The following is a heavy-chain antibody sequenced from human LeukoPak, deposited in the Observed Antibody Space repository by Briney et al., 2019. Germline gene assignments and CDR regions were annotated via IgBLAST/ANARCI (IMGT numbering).Heavy chain of an antibody. Sequence: AGSLRLSCAASGFTFSSYWMHWVRQAPGKGLVWVSRINSDGSSTSYADSVKGRFTISRGNAKNTLYLQMNSLRAEATAVYYCARRIAVAGNFDYWGQGTLVTVSS. CDR2: INSDGSST. V-gene: IGHV3-74*01. CDR1: GFTFSSYW. CDR3: ARRIAVAGNFDY. J-gene: IGHJ4*02. D-gene: IGHD6-19*01.